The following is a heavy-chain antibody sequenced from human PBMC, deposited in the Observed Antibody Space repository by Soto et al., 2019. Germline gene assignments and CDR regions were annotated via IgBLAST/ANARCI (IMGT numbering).Heavy chain of an antibody. Sequence: SETLSLTCTVSGGSISSYYWSWIRQPPGKGLEWIGYIYYSGSTNYNPSLKSRVTISVDTSKNQFSLKLSSVTAADTAVYYCARDSGGYYDFWSGYYGPRYYFDYWGQGTLVTVSS. D-gene: IGHD3-3*01. CDR1: GGSISSYY. CDR3: ARDSGGYYDFWSGYYGPRYYFDY. J-gene: IGHJ4*02. CDR2: IYYSGST. V-gene: IGHV4-59*01.